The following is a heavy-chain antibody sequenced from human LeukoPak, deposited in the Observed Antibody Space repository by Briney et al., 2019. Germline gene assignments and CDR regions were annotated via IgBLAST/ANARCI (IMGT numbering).Heavy chain of an antibody. J-gene: IGHJ6*02. D-gene: IGHD7-27*01. V-gene: IGHV1-8*01. CDR3: ARVLGGSNWGNYYYYGMDV. CDR2: MNPNSGNT. Sequence: ASVKVSCKASGYTFTSYDINWVRQATGQGLEWIGWMNPNSGNTGYAQKFQGRVTMTRNTSISTAYMELSSLRSEDTAVYYCARVLGGSNWGNYYYYGMDVWGQGTTVTVSS. CDR1: GYTFTSYD.